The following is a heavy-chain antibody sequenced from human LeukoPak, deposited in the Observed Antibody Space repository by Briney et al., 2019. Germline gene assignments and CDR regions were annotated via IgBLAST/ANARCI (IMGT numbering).Heavy chain of an antibody. CDR3: ARGLDYDYDSSGYNSDAFDI. V-gene: IGHV3-23*01. D-gene: IGHD3-22*01. CDR2: LSGTGGNT. J-gene: IGHJ3*02. CDR1: GFTFSNYA. Sequence: GSLRLSCAASGFTFSNYAMSWVRQAPGKGLEWVSTLSGTGGNTYYADSVKGRFTISRDNSKNTLYLQMNSLRAGDTAVYYCARGLDYDYDSSGYNSDAFDIWGQGTMVTVSS.